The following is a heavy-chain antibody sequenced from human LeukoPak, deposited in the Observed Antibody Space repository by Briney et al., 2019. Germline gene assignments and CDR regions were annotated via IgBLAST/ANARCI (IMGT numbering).Heavy chain of an antibody. Sequence: ASVKVSCKASGYXFTGYYFHWVRQAPGQGLEWMGWINPNSGGTDYAQKFQGRVTLTRDTSISTAYMELNGLRSDDTALYYCARDVAGNRYADYWGQGTLVTVSS. CDR3: ARDVAGNRYADY. CDR1: GYXFTGYY. D-gene: IGHD6-19*01. J-gene: IGHJ4*02. V-gene: IGHV1-2*02. CDR2: INPNSGGT.